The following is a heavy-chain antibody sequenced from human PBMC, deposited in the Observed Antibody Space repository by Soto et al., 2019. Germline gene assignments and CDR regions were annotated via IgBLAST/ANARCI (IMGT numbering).Heavy chain of an antibody. CDR1: GYTFTSYG. D-gene: IGHD3-10*01. V-gene: IGHV1-18*01. CDR3: AREPRDWYSMVLNYYGMDV. Sequence: ASVKVSCKASGYTFTSYGISWVRHAPGQGLEWMGWISAYNGNTNYAQKLQGRVTMTTDTSTSTAYMELRSLRAEDTAVYYCAREPRDWYSMVLNYYGMDVWGQGTTVTVSS. CDR2: ISAYNGNT. J-gene: IGHJ6*02.